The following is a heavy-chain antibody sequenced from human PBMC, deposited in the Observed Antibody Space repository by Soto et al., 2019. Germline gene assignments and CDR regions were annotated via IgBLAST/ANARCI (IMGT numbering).Heavy chain of an antibody. CDR1: GFTVSSKY. V-gene: IGHV3-66*01. CDR3: ASDDLLCSGGSCYGVPMDG. D-gene: IGHD2-15*01. Sequence: EVQLVESGGGLVQPGGSLRLSCAASGFTVSSKYMSWVRQAPGKGLEWVSLIQSGGTTYYADSVKGRFTISRDSSKNMLHLQMDSLRAEDTAVYYCASDDLLCSGGSCYGVPMDGWGKGTTVTVSS. J-gene: IGHJ6*01. CDR2: IQSGGTT.